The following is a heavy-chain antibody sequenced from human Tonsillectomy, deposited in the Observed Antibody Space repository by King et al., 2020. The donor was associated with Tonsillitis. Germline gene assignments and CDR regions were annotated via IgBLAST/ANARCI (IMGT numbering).Heavy chain of an antibody. CDR1: GDSISGGSYY. CDR3: ARGGLRSSFLDLYFDL. CDR2: VHYSGNT. J-gene: IGHJ2*01. Sequence: QLQESGPGLVKPSQTLSLTCTVSGDSISGGSYYWSWIRQLPGKGPEWIGYVHYSGNTYYKSSLRARLTISVDTSKSHFSLKLTSVTAADTAVYYCARGGLRSSFLDLYFDLWGRGTLVTVSS. V-gene: IGHV4-31*03. D-gene: IGHD6-19*01.